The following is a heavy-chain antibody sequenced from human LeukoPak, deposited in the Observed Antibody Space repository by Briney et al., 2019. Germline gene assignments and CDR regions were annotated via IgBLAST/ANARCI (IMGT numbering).Heavy chain of an antibody. Sequence: ASVKVSCKASGYTFTSYAMHWVRQAPGQRLEWMGWINADSGYTKYLQRFQGRVTFTRDTSASTVYMELSSLGSEDTALYYCAREGPMVRGVIRYYTMDVWGQGTTVTVSS. J-gene: IGHJ6*02. CDR2: INADSGYT. D-gene: IGHD3-10*01. CDR1: GYTFTSYA. CDR3: AREGPMVRGVIRYYTMDV. V-gene: IGHV1-3*01.